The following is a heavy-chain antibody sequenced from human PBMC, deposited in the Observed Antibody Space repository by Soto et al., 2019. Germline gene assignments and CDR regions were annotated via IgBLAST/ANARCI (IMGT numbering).Heavy chain of an antibody. CDR1: GFSFSSFG. CDR3: TRANTSPFDY. Sequence: QVQLVESGGGVVQPGRSLRLSCAASGFSFSSFGMHWVRQAPGKGLEWVAIIWFDGSQQHYADSVKGRFTISRDTSKNILYLQMNSLRAEGTAVYYCTRANTSPFDYWGRGTLVTVSS. V-gene: IGHV3-33*01. CDR2: IWFDGSQQ. J-gene: IGHJ4*02.